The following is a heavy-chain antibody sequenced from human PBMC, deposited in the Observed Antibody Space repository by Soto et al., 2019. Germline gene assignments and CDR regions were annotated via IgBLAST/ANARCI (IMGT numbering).Heavy chain of an antibody. D-gene: IGHD1-1*01. V-gene: IGHV4-39*01. CDR2: IYYSGST. CDR3: ARRWRWLQLKVENDAFDI. J-gene: IGHJ3*02. CDR1: GGSISSSSYY. Sequence: SETLSLTCTVSGGSISSSSYYWGWIRQPPGKGLEWIGSIYYSGSTYYNPSLKSRVTISVDTSKNQFSLKLSSVTAADTAVYNCARRWRWLQLKVENDAFDIWGQGTMVTVSS.